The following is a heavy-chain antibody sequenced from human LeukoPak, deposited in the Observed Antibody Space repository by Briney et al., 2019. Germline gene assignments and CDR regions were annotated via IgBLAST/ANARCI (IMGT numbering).Heavy chain of an antibody. V-gene: IGHV3-48*03. CDR1: GFTFSSYE. D-gene: IGHD5-18*01. CDR3: ARPPYSWLSRVHYFDY. CDR2: ISSSGSTI. J-gene: IGHJ4*02. Sequence: GGSLRLSCAASGFTFSSYEMNWVRQAPGKGLEWVSYISSSGSTIYYADSVKGRFTISRDNAKNSLYLQMNSLRAEDTAVYYCARPPYSWLSRVHYFDYWGQGTLATASS.